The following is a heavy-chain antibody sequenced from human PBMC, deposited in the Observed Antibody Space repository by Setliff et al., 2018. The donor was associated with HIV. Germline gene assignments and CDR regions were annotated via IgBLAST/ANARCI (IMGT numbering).Heavy chain of an antibody. CDR2: IYFNGKT. J-gene: IGHJ1*01. V-gene: IGHV4-31*03. D-gene: IGHD2-8*01. CDR1: GGLITNDGYY. Sequence: SETLSLTCTVSGGLITNDGYYWTWIRQHPEKGLEWIGYIYFNGKTYYNPSLGGRATMSVGTSKNQFSLMLSSVTAADTAVYYCARDMHANINAQDVRGQGTLVTVSS. CDR3: ARDMHANINAQDV.